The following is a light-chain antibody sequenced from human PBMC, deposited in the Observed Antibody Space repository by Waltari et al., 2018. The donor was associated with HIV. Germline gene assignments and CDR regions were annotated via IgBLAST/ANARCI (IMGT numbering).Light chain of an antibody. V-gene: IGLV2-11*01. J-gene: IGLJ3*02. Sequence: QSALTQPRSVSGSPGQSVHISCTGTSSDVGDYNYFSWYQQHPAKAPNLMIFDVNKRPSGVPDRFSGSKSGNTASLTISGLQAEDEADYYCCSYADDYTWVFGGGTKLTVL. CDR2: DVN. CDR1: SSDVGDYNY. CDR3: CSYADDYTWV.